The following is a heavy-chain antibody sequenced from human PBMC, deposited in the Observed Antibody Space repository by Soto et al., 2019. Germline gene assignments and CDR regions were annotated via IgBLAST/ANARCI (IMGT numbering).Heavy chain of an antibody. V-gene: IGHV1-58*01. Sequence: ASVKVSCKACGSTFTSSAVQWVGQAVGQRREWIGWIVVGSGNTNYAQKFQERVTITRDMSTSTAYMELSSLRSEDTAVYYCAAVQHCSSTSCYIGFIWFDPWGQGTLVTVSS. CDR1: GSTFTSSA. CDR2: IVVGSGNT. D-gene: IGHD2-2*02. CDR3: AAVQHCSSTSCYIGFIWFDP. J-gene: IGHJ5*02.